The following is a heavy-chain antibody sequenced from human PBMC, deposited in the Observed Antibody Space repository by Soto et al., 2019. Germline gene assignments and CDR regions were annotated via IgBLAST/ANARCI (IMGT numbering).Heavy chain of an antibody. V-gene: IGHV3-21*01. D-gene: IGHD3-10*01. CDR3: ARDMYAYGFFDF. J-gene: IGHJ4*02. Sequence: PGGSLRLSCVASGINFNSHSINWVRQAPGKGLEWVSSISRGSDYIYYRDSVKGRFTISRDNAKNSLYLQMNSLRVEDTAVYYCARDMYAYGFFDFWGQGTLVTVSS. CDR2: ISRGSDYI. CDR1: GINFNSHS.